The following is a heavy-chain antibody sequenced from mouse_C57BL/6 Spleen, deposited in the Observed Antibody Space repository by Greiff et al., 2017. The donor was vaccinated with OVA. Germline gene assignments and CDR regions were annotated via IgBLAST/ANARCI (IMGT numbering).Heavy chain of an antibody. CDR3: VKIWDYEYNYAMDY. V-gene: IGHV1-55*01. CDR1: GYTFTSYW. J-gene: IGHJ4*01. D-gene: IGHD2-4*01. CDR2: IYPGSGST. Sequence: QVQLQQPGAELVKPGASVKMSCKASGYTFTSYWITWVKQRPGQGLEWIGDIYPGSGSTNYNEKLKSKATLTVDTSSSTAYMPLSSLTSEDSAVYYCVKIWDYEYNYAMDYWGQGTSVTVSS.